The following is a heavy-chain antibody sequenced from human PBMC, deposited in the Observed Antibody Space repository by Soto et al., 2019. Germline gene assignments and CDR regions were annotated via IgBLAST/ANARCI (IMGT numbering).Heavy chain of an antibody. CDR2: LNPNTGES. CDR1: GYTFTSYD. CDR3: ARRAETNGWNGFGDDKYYFDF. Sequence: ASVKVSCKASGYTFTSYDIYWVRQATGQGLEWMGWLNPNTGESAYAQKFQGRISVTSDTSINTVHMELSSLRSEDTAVYYCARRAETNGWNGFGDDKYYFDFWGQGTLVNGS. J-gene: IGHJ4*02. D-gene: IGHD1-1*01. V-gene: IGHV1-8*01.